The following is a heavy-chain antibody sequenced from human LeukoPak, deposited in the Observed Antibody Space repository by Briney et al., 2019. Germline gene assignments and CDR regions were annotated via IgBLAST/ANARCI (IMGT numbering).Heavy chain of an antibody. Sequence: PGGSLRLSCAASGFTFSSYGMHWVRQAPGKGLERVAVIWYDGSNKYYADSVKGRFTISRDNSKNTLYLQMNSLRAEDTAVYYCASFITGTTSWGQGTLVTVSS. V-gene: IGHV3-33*01. CDR2: IWYDGSNK. D-gene: IGHD1-20*01. J-gene: IGHJ5*02. CDR1: GFTFSSYG. CDR3: ASFITGTTS.